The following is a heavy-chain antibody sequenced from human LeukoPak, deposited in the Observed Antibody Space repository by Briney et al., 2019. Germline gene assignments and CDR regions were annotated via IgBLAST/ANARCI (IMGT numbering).Heavy chain of an antibody. CDR2: INPNSGGT. J-gene: IGHJ6*03. Sequence: ASVKVSCKASGYTFTGYYMHWVRQAPGQGLEWMGWINPNSGGTNYAQKFQGRVTMTRDTSISTAYMELSGLRSDDTAVYYCARETPMVRGVMGYYYMDVWGKGTTVTISS. D-gene: IGHD3-10*01. CDR3: ARETPMVRGVMGYYYMDV. CDR1: GYTFTGYY. V-gene: IGHV1-2*02.